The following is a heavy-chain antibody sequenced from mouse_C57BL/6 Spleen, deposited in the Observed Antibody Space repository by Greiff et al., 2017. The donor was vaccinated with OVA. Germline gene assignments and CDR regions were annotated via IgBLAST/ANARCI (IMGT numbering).Heavy chain of an antibody. Sequence: EVQLQQSGPELVKPGASVKISCKASGYSFTGYYMNWVKQSPEKSLEWIGEINPSTGGTTYNQKFKAKATLTVDKSSSTAYMQLKSLTSEDSAVYYCARREDYVDYWGQGTTLTVSS. V-gene: IGHV1-42*01. CDR2: INPSTGGT. CDR1: GYSFTGYY. CDR3: ARREDYVDY. J-gene: IGHJ2*01.